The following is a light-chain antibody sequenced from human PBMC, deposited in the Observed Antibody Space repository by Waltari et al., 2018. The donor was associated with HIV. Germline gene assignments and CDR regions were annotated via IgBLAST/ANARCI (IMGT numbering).Light chain of an antibody. J-gene: IGKJ3*01. V-gene: IGKV1-9*01. Sequence: DSQFTQSPSFLSASVGDSVTITCRASQVISSYLAWYQQKPGKAPKLLIYTASILQSGVPSRFSGSGSGTEFTLTISSLQPEDFATYYCQRLNSYRFTFGPGTKVDIK. CDR1: QVISSY. CDR3: QRLNSYRFT. CDR2: TAS.